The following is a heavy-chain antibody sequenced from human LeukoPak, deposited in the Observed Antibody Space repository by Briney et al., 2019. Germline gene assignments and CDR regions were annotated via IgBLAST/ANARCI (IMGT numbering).Heavy chain of an antibody. Sequence: GGSLRLSCAASGFTFSDYYMSWIRQAPGKGLEWVSYISSSGSTIYYADSVKGRSTISRDNAKNSLYLQMNSLRAEDTAVYYCARDGAVRDFWSGYYYDYYYYMDVWGKGTTVTVSS. J-gene: IGHJ6*03. D-gene: IGHD3-3*01. CDR2: ISSSGSTI. CDR3: ARDGAVRDFWSGYYYDYYYYMDV. V-gene: IGHV3-11*04. CDR1: GFTFSDYY.